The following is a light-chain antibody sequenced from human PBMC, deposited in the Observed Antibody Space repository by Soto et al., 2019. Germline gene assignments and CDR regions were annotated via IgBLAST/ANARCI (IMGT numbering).Light chain of an antibody. Sequence: IVLSQSPATVSLSPGERATLSCRASQSVSSNLAWYQQKPGQAPRLLIYGASTRVTGIPARFSGGRSGTEFTFTISSLQSEDFAVYYCQQYNVWPLTFGGGTKVDI. J-gene: IGKJ4*01. CDR2: GAS. CDR1: QSVSSN. CDR3: QQYNVWPLT. V-gene: IGKV3-15*01.